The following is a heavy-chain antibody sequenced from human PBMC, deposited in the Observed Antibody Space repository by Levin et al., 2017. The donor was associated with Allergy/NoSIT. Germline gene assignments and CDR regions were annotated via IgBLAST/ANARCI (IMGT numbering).Heavy chain of an antibody. J-gene: IGHJ2*01. CDR3: ASVDIAMVPVVQYFAL. CDR2: ISYDGGNK. CDR1: GFTFSSYA. Sequence: GGSLRLSCAASGFTFSSYAMHWVRQAPGKGLEWVAVISYDGGNKHYADSVKGRFTISRDNSRNTLHLQMDSLRVEDTAVYYCASVDIAMVPVVQYFALWGRGTLVIVSS. D-gene: IGHD5-18*01. V-gene: IGHV3-30-3*01.